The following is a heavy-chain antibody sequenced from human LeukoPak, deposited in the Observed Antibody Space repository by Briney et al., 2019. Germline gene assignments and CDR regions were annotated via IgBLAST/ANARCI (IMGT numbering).Heavy chain of an antibody. Sequence: GGSLRLSCAASGFTVSSNYMSWVRQAPGKGLEWVANIKQDGNEKHYVDSVKGRFTISRDNAKNSLFLQMNSLKVEDTAVYYCARGLYSSSPWGQGTLVTVSS. CDR3: ARGLYSSSP. J-gene: IGHJ5*02. CDR1: GFTVSSNY. V-gene: IGHV3-7*01. D-gene: IGHD6-13*01. CDR2: IKQDGNEK.